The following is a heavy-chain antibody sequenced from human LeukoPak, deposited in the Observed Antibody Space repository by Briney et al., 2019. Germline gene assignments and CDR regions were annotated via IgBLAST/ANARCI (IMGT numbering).Heavy chain of an antibody. D-gene: IGHD6-19*01. Sequence: GGSLRLSCAASGFTFSSYWMSWVRQAPGKGLEWVANIKQAGSEKYYVDSVKGRFTISRDNAKNSLYLQMNSLRAEDTAVYYCARDHALIAVAGTSYYFDYWGQGTLVTVSS. J-gene: IGHJ4*02. CDR1: GFTFSSYW. CDR2: IKQAGSEK. V-gene: IGHV3-7*03. CDR3: ARDHALIAVAGTSYYFDY.